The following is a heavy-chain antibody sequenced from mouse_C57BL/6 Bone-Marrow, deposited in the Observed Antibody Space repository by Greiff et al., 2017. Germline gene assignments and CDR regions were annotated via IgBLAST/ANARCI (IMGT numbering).Heavy chain of an antibody. D-gene: IGHD2-3*01. J-gene: IGHJ3*01. CDR3: ARGDGYLFAY. V-gene: IGHV3-6*01. CDR2: ISYDGSN. CDR1: GYSITSGYY. Sequence: EVKLLESGPGLVKPSQSLSLTCSVTGYSITSGYYWNWIRQFPGNKLEWMGYISYDGSNNYNPSLKNLISITRDTSKNQFFLKLNSVTTEDTATYYCARGDGYLFAYWGQGTLVTVSA.